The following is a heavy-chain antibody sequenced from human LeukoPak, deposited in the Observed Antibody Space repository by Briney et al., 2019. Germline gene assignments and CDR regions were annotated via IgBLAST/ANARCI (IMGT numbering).Heavy chain of an antibody. CDR2: KYYSGST. CDR3: ARTYDSPGYYSPDYYYMDV. CDR1: GGSMTTRNYY. J-gene: IGHJ6*03. V-gene: IGHV4-39*07. Sequence: SETLSLTCTVSGGSMTTRNYYWGWIRQPPGKGLEWIGHKYYSGSTYYNPSLKSRVSISVDTTIYQFFLNLSSVTAADTAVYYCARTYDSPGYYSPDYYYMDVWGKGTTVTISS. D-gene: IGHD3-22*01.